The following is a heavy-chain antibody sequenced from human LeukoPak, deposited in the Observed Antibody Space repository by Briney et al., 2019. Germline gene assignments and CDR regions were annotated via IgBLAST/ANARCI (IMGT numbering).Heavy chain of an antibody. J-gene: IGHJ4*02. Sequence: PGGSLRLSYAASGFTFSSYAMSWVRQAPGKGLEWVSVISGSGGSTYYADSVKGRFTISRDNSKNTLYLQMNSLRAEDTAVYYCAKRGEPRTYYFDYWGQGTLDTVSS. CDR3: AKRGEPRTYYFDY. CDR2: ISGSGGST. CDR1: GFTFSSYA. V-gene: IGHV3-23*01. D-gene: IGHD3-16*01.